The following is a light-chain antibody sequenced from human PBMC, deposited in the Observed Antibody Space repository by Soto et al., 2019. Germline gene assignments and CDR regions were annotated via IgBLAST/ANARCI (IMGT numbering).Light chain of an antibody. CDR2: GAS. V-gene: IGKV3-15*01. Sequence: EILMTQSPATLSVSPGERATLSCRASQSISNNLAWYQQKPGQAPRLLIYGASTRATGIPARFSGSGSGTEFTLTISSLQSEDFAVYSCQHYNDRPLTFGGGTKVDIK. J-gene: IGKJ4*01. CDR3: QHYNDRPLT. CDR1: QSISNN.